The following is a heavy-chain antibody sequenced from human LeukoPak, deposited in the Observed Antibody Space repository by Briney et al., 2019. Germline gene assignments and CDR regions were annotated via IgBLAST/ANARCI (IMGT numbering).Heavy chain of an antibody. D-gene: IGHD5-12*01. CDR2: INNRGTT. CDR3: ARVPLWWLTPFDF. V-gene: IGHV4-34*01. Sequence: PSETLSLTCAVSGGSLSPHSWSWIRRPLGKGLDWFGEINNRGTTNYSPSLRGRATISLDTSKNQFSLRLTSVTAADTAIYYCARVPLWWLTPFDFWGQGTLATVSS. J-gene: IGHJ4*02. CDR1: GGSLSPHS.